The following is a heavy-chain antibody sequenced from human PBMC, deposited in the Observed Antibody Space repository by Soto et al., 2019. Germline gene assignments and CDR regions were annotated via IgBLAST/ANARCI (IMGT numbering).Heavy chain of an antibody. Sequence: SETLSLTCTVSGGSISSSSYYWGWIRQPPGKGLEWIGSIYYSGSTYYNPSLKSRVTISVDTSKNQFSLKLSSVTAADTAVYYCARLYYYDSSGYMMDYWGQGTLVTVSS. J-gene: IGHJ4*02. CDR2: IYYSGST. CDR3: ARLYYYDSSGYMMDY. CDR1: GGSISSSSYY. V-gene: IGHV4-39*01. D-gene: IGHD3-22*01.